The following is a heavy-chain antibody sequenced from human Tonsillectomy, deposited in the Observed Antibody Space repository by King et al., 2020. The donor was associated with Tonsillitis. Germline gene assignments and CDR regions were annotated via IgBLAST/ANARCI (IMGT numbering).Heavy chain of an antibody. D-gene: IGHD2-15*01. V-gene: IGHV1-69*06. CDR2: IIPIFGTP. Sequence: VQLVESGAEVKKPGSSVKVSCKASGGPFSTYAITWVRQATGQGLEWMGAIIPIFGTPNYARTFQGRVTITADKSTTTAYMELGSLRSEDTAVYYWASGEYCTGGSCRFDYWGQGSLVTVSS. CDR3: ASGEYCTGGSCRFDY. CDR1: GGPFSTYA. J-gene: IGHJ4*02.